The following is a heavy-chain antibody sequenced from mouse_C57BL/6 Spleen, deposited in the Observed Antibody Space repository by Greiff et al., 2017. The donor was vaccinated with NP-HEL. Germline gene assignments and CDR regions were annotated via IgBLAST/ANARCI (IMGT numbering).Heavy chain of an antibody. D-gene: IGHD4-1*01. CDR3: AREGNWDWFAY. CDR1: GFTFSSYA. V-gene: IGHV5-4*01. J-gene: IGHJ3*01. Sequence: EVKLVESGGGLVKPGGSLKLSCAASGFTFSSYAMSWVRQTPEKRLEWVATISDGGSYTYYPDNVKGRFTISRDNAKNNLYLQMSHLKSEDTAMYYCAREGNWDWFAYWGQGTLVTVSA. CDR2: ISDGGSYT.